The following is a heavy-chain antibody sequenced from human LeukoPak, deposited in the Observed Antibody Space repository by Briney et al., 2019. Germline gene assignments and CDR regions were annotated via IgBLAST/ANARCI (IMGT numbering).Heavy chain of an antibody. V-gene: IGHV4-59*08. CDR3: ARLKGYSSGWYPSYYFDY. CDR2: IYYSGNT. D-gene: IGHD6-19*01. CDR1: GGPISSSY. Sequence: SQTLSLTCTVSGGPISSSYWSWIRQPPGKGLEWIGFIYYSGNTNYNPSLKSRVIISVDTSKNQFSLKLSSVTAADTAVYYCARLKGYSSGWYPSYYFDYWGQGTLVTVSS. J-gene: IGHJ4*02.